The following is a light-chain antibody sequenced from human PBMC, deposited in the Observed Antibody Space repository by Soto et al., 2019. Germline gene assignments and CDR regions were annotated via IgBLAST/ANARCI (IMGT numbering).Light chain of an antibody. CDR1: SSDVGAYDF. CDR3: SSYTSSSTRV. CDR2: EVS. Sequence: QSVLTQPASVSGSPGQSITISCTGTSSDVGAYDFVSWYQQHPDKAPKLMIYEVSNRPSGVSNRFSGSKSVNTATLTISGLQAADEADYYCSSYTSSSTRVFGTGNKGHRP. V-gene: IGLV2-14*03. J-gene: IGLJ1*01.